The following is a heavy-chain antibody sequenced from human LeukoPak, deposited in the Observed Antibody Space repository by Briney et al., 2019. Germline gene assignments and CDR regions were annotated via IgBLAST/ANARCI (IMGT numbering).Heavy chain of an antibody. CDR1: GYSFTTFW. D-gene: IGHD2-2*01. CDR2: IYPGDSDT. J-gene: IGHJ6*03. CDR3: ARPHCTTTTCFPNFHYYYYMDV. V-gene: IGHV5-51*01. Sequence: GESLKTSCKGSGYSFTTFWIGWVRQTPGKGLEWMGIIYPGDSDTRYSPSFQGQVTIPADKSINTAYLRWSSLKASDTAVYYCARPHCTTTTCFPNFHYYYYMDVWGTGTTVTVSS.